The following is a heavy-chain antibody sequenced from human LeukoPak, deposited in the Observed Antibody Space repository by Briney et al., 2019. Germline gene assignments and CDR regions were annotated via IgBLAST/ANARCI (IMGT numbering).Heavy chain of an antibody. V-gene: IGHV4-39*01. CDR1: GGSISSSSYY. J-gene: IGHJ6*02. D-gene: IGHD3-22*01. Sequence: SETLSLTCTVCGGSISSSSYYWGWIRQPPGKGLESIGSIYYSGSTYYNPSHKSRVTISVDTSKNQFSLKLSSVTAADTAVYYCARHRTWLGYYYGMDVWGQGTTVTVSS. CDR3: ARHRTWLGYYYGMDV. CDR2: IYYSGST.